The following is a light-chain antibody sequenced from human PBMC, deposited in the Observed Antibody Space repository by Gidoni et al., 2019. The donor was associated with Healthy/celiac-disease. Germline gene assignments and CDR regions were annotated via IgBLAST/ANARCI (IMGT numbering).Light chain of an antibody. CDR2: DAS. J-gene: IGKJ2*01. V-gene: IGKV3-11*01. CDR1: QSVYSY. Sequence: EIVLPQSPATLSLSPGERATLSCRASQSVYSYLAWYQQKPGQAPRLLIYDASNRATGIPARFSGSGSGTDFTLTISSLEPEDFAVYYCQQRYNWPVAFGQGTKLEIK. CDR3: QQRYNWPVA.